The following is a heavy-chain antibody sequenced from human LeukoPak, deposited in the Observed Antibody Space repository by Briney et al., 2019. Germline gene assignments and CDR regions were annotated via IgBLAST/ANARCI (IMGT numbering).Heavy chain of an antibody. Sequence: ASVKVCCKASGYTFTGYYIHWVRQAPGQGLEWMGWINPNSGGTNYAQKFQGRVTMTRDTSISTAYMEVNSLRSDDTAVYYCARGRSYGSGSAGAFDIWGPGTVVTVSS. CDR2: INPNSGGT. V-gene: IGHV1-2*02. J-gene: IGHJ3*02. CDR3: ARGRSYGSGSAGAFDI. D-gene: IGHD3-10*01. CDR1: GYTFTGYY.